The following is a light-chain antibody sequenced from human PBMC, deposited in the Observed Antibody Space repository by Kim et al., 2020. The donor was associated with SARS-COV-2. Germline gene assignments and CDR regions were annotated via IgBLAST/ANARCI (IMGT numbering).Light chain of an antibody. CDR2: KSS. CDR3: QHYGNTMYT. Sequence: ASVGDRVTITCRASQNADDWVAWYQQKPGKAPKLLIYKSSILRSGVPSRFSGSGYGTEFTLTISSLQPDDFATYHCQHYGNTMYTFGQGTKLEI. V-gene: IGKV1-5*03. CDR1: QNADDW. J-gene: IGKJ2*01.